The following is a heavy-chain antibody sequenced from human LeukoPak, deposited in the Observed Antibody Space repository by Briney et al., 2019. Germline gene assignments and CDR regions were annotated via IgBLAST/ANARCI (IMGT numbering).Heavy chain of an antibody. CDR1: GFTFNYFW. J-gene: IGHJ4*02. Sequence: PGGSLRLSCAASGFTFNYFWMHWVRQVPGKRLVWVSGINNDGTATYYADSVKGRFTISRDNAKNTVYLQMNGLRAEDATVYYCATVSEYWGQGTLVTVSS. CDR3: ATVSEY. CDR2: INNDGTAT. V-gene: IGHV3-74*01.